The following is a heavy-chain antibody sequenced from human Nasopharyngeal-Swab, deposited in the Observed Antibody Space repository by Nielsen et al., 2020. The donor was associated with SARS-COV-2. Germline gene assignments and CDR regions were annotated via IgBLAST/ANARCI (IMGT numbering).Heavy chain of an antibody. CDR3: ATGNTWSYWIDY. Sequence: ASVKVSCKVSGYTLAELSMHWVRQAPGKGLEWRGGFDPEDGDTVYAQKFQGRVTMTEDTYTDTAYMELSSLRSEDTAVYYCATGNTWSYWIDYWGQGTLVTVSS. D-gene: IGHD1-26*01. J-gene: IGHJ4*02. CDR2: FDPEDGDT. CDR1: GYTLAELS. V-gene: IGHV1-24*01.